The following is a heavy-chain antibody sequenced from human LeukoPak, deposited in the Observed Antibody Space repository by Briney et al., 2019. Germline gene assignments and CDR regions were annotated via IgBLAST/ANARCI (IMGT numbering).Heavy chain of an antibody. CDR2: ITNTGRST. Sequence: PGGSLRLSCEASGLSLSSYFISWIRQAPGKGLEWISYITNTGRSTNYADAVKGRFTISRDNGKQSVYLEMTDLRAEDTAVYYCAREASGNYHVFDSWGQGTLVIVSS. CDR3: AREASGNYHVFDS. V-gene: IGHV3-11*04. D-gene: IGHD6-25*01. J-gene: IGHJ4*02. CDR1: GLSLSSYF.